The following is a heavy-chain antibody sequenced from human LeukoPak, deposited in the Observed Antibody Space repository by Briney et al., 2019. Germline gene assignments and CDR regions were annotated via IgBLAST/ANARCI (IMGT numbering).Heavy chain of an antibody. CDR3: ARLNNRTDDF. J-gene: IGHJ4*02. D-gene: IGHD1/OR15-1a*01. CDR1: GFTFSRFS. V-gene: IGHV3-21*06. CDR2: ISSRGSYI. Sequence: GGSLRLSCAASGFTFSRFSMNWVRQAPGKGLEWVSSISSRGSYIYYTDSLKGRFTISRDNAKNSLYLHMSSLRAEDTAVYYCARLNNRTDDFWGQGTQVTVSS.